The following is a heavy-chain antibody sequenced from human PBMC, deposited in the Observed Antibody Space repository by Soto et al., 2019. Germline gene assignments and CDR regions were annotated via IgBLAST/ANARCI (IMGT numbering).Heavy chain of an antibody. CDR3: TGAYYDVSGYSLDP. CDR2: IYYGGSI. D-gene: IGHD3-22*01. J-gene: IGHJ5*02. CDR1: GGSISRGH. Sequence: LSLTCAGPGGSISRGHWTPIQEPPGKGLEWIGYIYYGGSINYNPSLKSRVIISVDTAKNQFSLRLSSVSAADTAVYYCTGAYYDVSGYSLDPWGQGTSVTVSS. V-gene: IGHV4-59*01.